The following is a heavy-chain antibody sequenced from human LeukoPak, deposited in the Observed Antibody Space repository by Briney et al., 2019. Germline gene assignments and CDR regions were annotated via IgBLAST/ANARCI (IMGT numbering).Heavy chain of an antibody. V-gene: IGHV1-2*02. D-gene: IGHD3-10*01. CDR3: ARANMVRGVGLFFDRNWFDP. Sequence: ASVKVSCKASGYTFTGYYMHWVRQAHGQGLEWMGLINPYSGGTNYAQKFQGRVTMTRDTSISTAYMELSGLRSDDTAVYYCARANMVRGVGLFFDRNWFDPWGQGTLVTVSS. CDR2: INPYSGGT. J-gene: IGHJ5*02. CDR1: GYTFTGYY.